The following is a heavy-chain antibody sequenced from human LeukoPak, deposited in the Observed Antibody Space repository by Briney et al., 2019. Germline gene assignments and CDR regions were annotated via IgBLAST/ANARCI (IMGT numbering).Heavy chain of an antibody. Sequence: SETLSLTCTVSGGSISSRSYYWGCVRQPPVKGLEWIGNIYYSGSTYYNPYLKSRVTISVDTSKNQFSLKLSSVTATDTAVYDCASYQVGATSGFDYWGQGTLVTVSS. CDR2: IYYSGST. CDR1: GGSISSRSYY. D-gene: IGHD1-26*01. J-gene: IGHJ4*02. CDR3: ASYQVGATSGFDY. V-gene: IGHV4-39*01.